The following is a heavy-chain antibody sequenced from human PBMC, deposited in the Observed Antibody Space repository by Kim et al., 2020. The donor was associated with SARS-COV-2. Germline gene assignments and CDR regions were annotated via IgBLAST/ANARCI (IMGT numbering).Heavy chain of an antibody. J-gene: IGHJ4*02. CDR3: ARRVGSGYFNFEY. Sequence: GGSLRLSCAASGFTFSSYGMSWVRQAPGKGLEWVSAINDSGDVTASADSVEGRFTISRDNFKNTLFLQMNSLRAEDTAVYYCARRVGSGYFNFEYWGQGTLVTVSS. CDR2: INDSGDVT. CDR1: GFTFSSYG. V-gene: IGHV3-23*01. D-gene: IGHD3-22*01.